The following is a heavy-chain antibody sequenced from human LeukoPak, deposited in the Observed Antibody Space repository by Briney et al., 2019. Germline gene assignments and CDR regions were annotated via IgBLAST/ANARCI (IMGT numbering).Heavy chain of an antibody. CDR1: GGSFSGYF. D-gene: IGHD6-13*01. CDR2: IYNSGST. CDR3: ARAYSSSWYFNWFDP. Sequence: SETLSLTCAVYGGSFSGYFWGWIRQPPGKGLEWIGTIYNSGSTYYNASLESRVTISVDTSKNQFSLKLSSVTAADTAVYYCARAYSSSWYFNWFDPWGQGTLVTVSS. V-gene: IGHV4-34*01. J-gene: IGHJ5*02.